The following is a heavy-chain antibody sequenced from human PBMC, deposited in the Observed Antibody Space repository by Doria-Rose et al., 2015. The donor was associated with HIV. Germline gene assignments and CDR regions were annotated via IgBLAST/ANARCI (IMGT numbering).Heavy chain of an antibody. J-gene: IGHJ4*02. CDR3: ARIKSSRWYHKYYFDF. CDR1: GVSLSSPGMG. V-gene: IGHV2-26*01. Sequence: QITLKESGPVLVKPTETLTLTCTVSGVSLSSPGMGVSWIRQPPGKTLEWLANIFSDDERSYKTSLKSRLTISRSTSKSQVVLTMTDMHLVDTATYYCARIKSSRWYHKYYFDFWGQGTLVIVSA. CDR2: IFSDDER. D-gene: IGHD6-13*01.